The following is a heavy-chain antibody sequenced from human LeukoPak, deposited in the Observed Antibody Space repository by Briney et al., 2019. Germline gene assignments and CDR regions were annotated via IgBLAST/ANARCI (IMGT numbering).Heavy chain of an antibody. Sequence: GGSLRLSCAASGFTFSSYWMHWVRPAPGKGLVWVSRINSDGSSTRYADSVKGRFTISRDNAKNTLYLQMNSLRAEDTAVYYCARDSNYYDSSGYLDYWGQGTLVTVSS. CDR2: INSDGSST. D-gene: IGHD3-22*01. CDR1: GFTFSSYW. V-gene: IGHV3-74*01. J-gene: IGHJ4*02. CDR3: ARDSNYYDSSGYLDY.